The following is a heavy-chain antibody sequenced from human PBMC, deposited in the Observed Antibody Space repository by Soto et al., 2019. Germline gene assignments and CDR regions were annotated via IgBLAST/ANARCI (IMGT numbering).Heavy chain of an antibody. D-gene: IGHD3-16*01. J-gene: IGHJ5*02. CDR2: INSDGSTT. CDR3: TRDWSYANES. V-gene: IGHV3-74*01. CDR1: GLDFSNSW. Sequence: EVQLVESGGGLVQPGGSLRLSCAASGLDFSNSWMHWVRQRPGKGLVWVSHINSDGSTTTFADSVKGRFTISRDNAKNTVYLQMNSLRAEDTAVYYCTRDWSYANESWGQGTLVTVSS.